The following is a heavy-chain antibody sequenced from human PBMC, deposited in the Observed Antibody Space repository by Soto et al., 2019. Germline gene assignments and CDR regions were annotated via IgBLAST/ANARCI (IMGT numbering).Heavy chain of an antibody. D-gene: IGHD2-15*01. CDR2: NTASNTHT. CDR1: GYTFTSFD. Sequence: QVHLRQSGTEVKEPGASVKVSCKASGYTFTSFDISWLRLAPGQGLEWVGWNTASNTHTNYAQKLQGRVTMTTDTTTTTAYMELRSLRADDTDSYYCARGGYSSGDHYWGQGTLVHLSS. J-gene: IGHJ4*02. V-gene: IGHV1-18*04. CDR3: ARGGYSSGDHY.